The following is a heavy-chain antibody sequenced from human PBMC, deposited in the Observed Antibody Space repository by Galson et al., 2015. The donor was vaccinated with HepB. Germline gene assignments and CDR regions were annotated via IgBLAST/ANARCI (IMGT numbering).Heavy chain of an antibody. CDR3: ARDEVAGRPLFDY. V-gene: IGHV1-18*01. CDR1: GYSFSSHV. CDR2: INAGNVNT. Sequence: SVKVSCKASGYSFSSHVMHWVRQAPGQSLEWMGWINAGNVNTNYAQKLQGRVTMTTDTSTSTAYMELRSLRSDDTAVYYCARDEVAGRPLFDYWGQGTLVTVSS. J-gene: IGHJ4*02.